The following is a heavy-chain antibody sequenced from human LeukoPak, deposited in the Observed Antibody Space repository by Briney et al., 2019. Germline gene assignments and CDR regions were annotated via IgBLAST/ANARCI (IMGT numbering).Heavy chain of an antibody. J-gene: IGHJ5*02. CDR1: GYSISSGYY. Sequence: SETLSLTCTVSGYSISSGYYWGWIRQPPGKGLEWIGSIYHSGSTSYNPSPKSRVTISVDTSKNQFSLKLSSVTAADTAVYYCARDGNPSRGWFDPWGQGTLVTVSS. V-gene: IGHV4-38-2*02. CDR2: IYHSGST. CDR3: ARDGNPSRGWFDP. D-gene: IGHD3-10*01.